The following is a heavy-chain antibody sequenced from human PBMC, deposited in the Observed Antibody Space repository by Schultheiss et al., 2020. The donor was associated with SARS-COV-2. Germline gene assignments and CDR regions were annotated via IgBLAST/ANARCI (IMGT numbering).Heavy chain of an antibody. D-gene: IGHD3-22*01. CDR3: ARDPGPYDSSGPTDY. J-gene: IGHJ4*02. Sequence: GGSLRLSCAASGFTFSSYAMHWVRQAPGKGLEWVAVISYDGSNKYYADSVKGRFTISRDNSKNTLYLQMNSLRAEDTAVYYCARDPGPYDSSGPTDYWGQGTLVTVSS. CDR2: ISYDGSNK. CDR1: GFTFSSYA. V-gene: IGHV3-30*04.